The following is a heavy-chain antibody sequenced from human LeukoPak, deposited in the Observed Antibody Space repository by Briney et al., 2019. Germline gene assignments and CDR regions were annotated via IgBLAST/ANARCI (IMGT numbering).Heavy chain of an antibody. CDR1: GFTFSSYW. Sequence: GGSLRLSCAASGFTFSSYWMNWARQAPGKGLEWVASINHNGNVNYYVDSVKGRFTISRDNSKNTLYLQMNSLRAEDTAVYYCAKPAYDYVWGSYRSDYYFDYWGQGTLVTVSS. V-gene: IGHV3-7*03. J-gene: IGHJ4*02. CDR3: AKPAYDYVWGSYRSDYYFDY. CDR2: INHNGNVN. D-gene: IGHD3-16*02.